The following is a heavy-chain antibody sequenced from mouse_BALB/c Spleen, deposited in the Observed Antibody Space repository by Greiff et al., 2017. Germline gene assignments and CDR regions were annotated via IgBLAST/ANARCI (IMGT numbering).Heavy chain of an antibody. D-gene: IGHD3-1*01. J-gene: IGHJ3*01. CDR3: TREGLRGAY. CDR2: INPSNGGT. Sequence: VKLQESGAELVKPGASVKLSCKASGYTFTSYYMYWVKQRPGQGLEWIGEINPSNGGTNFNEKFKSKATLTVDKSSSTAYMQLSSLTSEDSAVYYCTREGLRGAYWGQGTLVTVSA. V-gene: IGHV1S81*02. CDR1: GYTFTSYY.